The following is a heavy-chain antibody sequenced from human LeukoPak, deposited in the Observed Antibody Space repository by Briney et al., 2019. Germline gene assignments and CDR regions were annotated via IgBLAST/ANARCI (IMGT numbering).Heavy chain of an antibody. V-gene: IGHV4-34*01. CDR1: GGSFSGYY. Sequence: TSEALPLTCAVYGGSFSGYYWSWIRQPPGKGLEWIGEINHSGSTNYNPSLKSRVTISVDTSKNQFSLKLSSVTAADTAVYYCARLDIGYDYDWFDPWGQGTLVTVSS. CDR3: ARLDIGYDYDWFDP. D-gene: IGHD5-12*01. CDR2: INHSGST. J-gene: IGHJ5*02.